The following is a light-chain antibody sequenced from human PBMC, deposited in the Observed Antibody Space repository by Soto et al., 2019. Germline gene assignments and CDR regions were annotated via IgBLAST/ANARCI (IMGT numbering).Light chain of an antibody. CDR2: EGG. V-gene: IGLV2-23*01. Sequence: QSALTQPASVSGSPGQSITISCTGSSSAVGSYRFVSWYQHHPGKVPKLIIYEGGKRPSGVSNRFSGSEPGNTASLTISGLQAEDVADYYCGSSAPSRTFVFGTGTKLTVL. CDR1: SSAVGSYRF. CDR3: GSSAPSRTFV. J-gene: IGLJ1*01.